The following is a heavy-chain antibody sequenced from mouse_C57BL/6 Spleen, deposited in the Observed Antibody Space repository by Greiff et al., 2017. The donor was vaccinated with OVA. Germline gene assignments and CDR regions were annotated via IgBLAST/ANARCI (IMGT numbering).Heavy chain of an antibody. V-gene: IGHV1-62-3*01. Sequence: QVHVKQSGAELVKPGASVKLSCKASGYTFTSYWMHWVKQRPGRGLEWIGRIDPNSGGTKYNEKFKSKATLTVDKPSNTAYLQLSSLTSEDTAVYYCTTPTGAWFAYWGQGTLVTVSA. CDR3: TTPTGAWFAY. J-gene: IGHJ3*01. D-gene: IGHD2-10*01. CDR2: IDPNSGGT. CDR1: GYTFTSYW.